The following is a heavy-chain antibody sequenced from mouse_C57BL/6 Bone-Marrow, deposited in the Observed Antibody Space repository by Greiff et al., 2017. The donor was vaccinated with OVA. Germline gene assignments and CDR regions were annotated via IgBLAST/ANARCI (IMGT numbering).Heavy chain of an antibody. J-gene: IGHJ4*01. CDR1: GFTFSDYG. CDR2: ISNLAYSI. D-gene: IGHD1-1*01. CDR3: ARHPLYYGSSFAMDY. Sequence: EVHLVESGGGLVQPGGSLKLSCAASGFTFSDYGMAWVRQAPRKGPEWVAFISNLAYSIYYADTVTGRFTISRANAKNTLYLDMSSLRSEDTAMYYCARHPLYYGSSFAMDYWGQGTSVTVSS. V-gene: IGHV5-15*01.